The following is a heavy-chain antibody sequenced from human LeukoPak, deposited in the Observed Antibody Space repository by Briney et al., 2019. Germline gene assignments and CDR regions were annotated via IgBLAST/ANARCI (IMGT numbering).Heavy chain of an antibody. CDR3: AKRRRLWLLHNWFDP. V-gene: IGHV3-33*06. Sequence: GGSLRLSCAASGFLFSSSGMHWVRQVPGKGLEWVAVIWSGGSNKYYADSVKGRFTISRDNSKNTVYLQMNSLRAEDTAVYYCAKRRRLWLLHNWFDPWGQGTLVTVSS. CDR2: IWSGGSNK. CDR1: GFLFSSSG. J-gene: IGHJ5*02. D-gene: IGHD3-22*01.